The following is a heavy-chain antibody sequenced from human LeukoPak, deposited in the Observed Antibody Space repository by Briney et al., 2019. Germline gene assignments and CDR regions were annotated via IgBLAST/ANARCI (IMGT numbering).Heavy chain of an antibody. V-gene: IGHV4-38-2*01. CDR2: INHRGTS. CDR1: GSSISGDYF. CDR3: VRAAVDAPGHNAFDI. J-gene: IGHJ3*02. Sequence: PSETLSLTGAVSGSSISGDYFWGWIRQPPGKGLEWIGTINHRGTSYYNPSLMSRVTMSVDTSKNHFSLKLTSVTATDTAVYYSVRAAVDAPGHNAFDIWGQGTMVTVSS. D-gene: IGHD6-19*01.